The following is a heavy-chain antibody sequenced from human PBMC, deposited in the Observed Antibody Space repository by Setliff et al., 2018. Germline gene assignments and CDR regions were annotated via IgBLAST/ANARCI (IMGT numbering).Heavy chain of an antibody. D-gene: IGHD2-15*01. V-gene: IGHV3-23*01. CDR1: GFTFSTYA. CDR3: AKDLKGGFDL. Sequence: GGSLRLSCAASGFTFSTYAMTWVRQAPGKGLEWVSGIAGSGDSTYYADAVKGRFTISRDNSKNTLYLQMNSLRAEDTALYYCAKDLKGGFDLWGQGTMVTVSS. J-gene: IGHJ3*01. CDR2: IAGSGDST.